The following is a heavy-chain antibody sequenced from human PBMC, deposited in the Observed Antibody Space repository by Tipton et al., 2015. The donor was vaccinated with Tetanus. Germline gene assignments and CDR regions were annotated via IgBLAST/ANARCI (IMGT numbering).Heavy chain of an antibody. D-gene: IGHD3-22*01. CDR2: IYYSGST. CDR3: ARATPSGSYFVRYYSMDV. CDR1: GGSISSSYYY. Sequence: TLSLTCTVSGGSISSSYYYWGWIRQPPGKGLESIGYIYYSGSTYYNPSLKSRVTISVDTSKNQFSLRLSSVTAADTAVYYCARATPSGSYFVRYYSMDVWGQGTTVVVSS. V-gene: IGHV4-30-4*08. J-gene: IGHJ6*02.